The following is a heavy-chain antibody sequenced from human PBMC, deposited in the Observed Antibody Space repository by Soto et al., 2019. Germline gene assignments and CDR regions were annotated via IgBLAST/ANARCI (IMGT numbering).Heavy chain of an antibody. CDR1: GFTFSSAA. CDR3: AKSLDIHYKNWFDP. Sequence: GGSLRLSCAASGFTFSSAAMNRVRQAPGKGLEWVSIISGSDSRTYYADSVKGRFTISRDNSKNTLYLDMNSLRAEDTAVYYCAKSLDIHYKNWFDPWGQGTLVTVSS. J-gene: IGHJ5*02. CDR2: ISGSDSRT. D-gene: IGHD4-4*01. V-gene: IGHV3-23*01.